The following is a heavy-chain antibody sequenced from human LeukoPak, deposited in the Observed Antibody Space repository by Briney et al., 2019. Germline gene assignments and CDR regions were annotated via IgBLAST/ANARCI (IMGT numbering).Heavy chain of an antibody. Sequence: PGVSLRLFRVSCGFTVSSNHMNWVRQAPGKGLEWGSVIYSGYTTYYADSVKGRFTISRDNSKNTMYLQMNSLRAEDTAVYYCARGICSGGGCYPAPDYWGQGTLVTVSS. CDR1: GFTVSSNH. CDR3: ARGICSGGGCYPAPDY. CDR2: IYSGYTT. J-gene: IGHJ4*02. V-gene: IGHV3-53*01. D-gene: IGHD2-15*01.